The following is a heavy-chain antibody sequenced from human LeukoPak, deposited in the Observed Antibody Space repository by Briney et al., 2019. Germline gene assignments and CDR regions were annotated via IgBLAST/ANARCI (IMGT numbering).Heavy chain of an antibody. CDR3: ARTAQWLVSYNWFDP. CDR2: INHSGST. Sequence: GSLRLSCAASGFTFSSYWMHWVRQPPGKGLEWIGEINHSGSTNYNPSLKSRVTISVDTSKNQFSLKLSSVTAADTAVYYCARTAQWLVSYNWFDPWGQGTLVTVSS. V-gene: IGHV4-34*01. CDR1: GFTFSSYW. J-gene: IGHJ5*02. D-gene: IGHD6-19*01.